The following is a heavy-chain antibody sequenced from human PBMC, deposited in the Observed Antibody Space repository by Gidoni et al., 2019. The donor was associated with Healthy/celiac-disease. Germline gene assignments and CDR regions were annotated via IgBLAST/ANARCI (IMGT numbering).Heavy chain of an antibody. Sequence: QVQLQESGPGLVKPSQTLSLTCTVSGGSISSGSYYWSWIRQPAGKGLEWIGRIYTSGSTNYNPSLKSRVTISVDTSKNQFSLKLSSVTAADTAVYYCARGRYCSGGSCYGTLFDYWGQGTLVTVSS. V-gene: IGHV4-61*02. CDR1: GGSISSGSYY. D-gene: IGHD2-15*01. CDR3: ARGRYCSGGSCYGTLFDY. J-gene: IGHJ4*02. CDR2: IYTSGST.